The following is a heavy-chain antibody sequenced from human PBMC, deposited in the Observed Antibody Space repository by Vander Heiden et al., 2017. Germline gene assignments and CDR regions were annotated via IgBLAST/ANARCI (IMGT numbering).Heavy chain of an antibody. CDR3: AREGSTRDNWFDP. D-gene: IGHD2-2*01. V-gene: IGHV3-21*01. J-gene: IGHJ5*02. Sequence: VQLVESGGGLVTPGGSLRLSCPAAAFTFSSYSMNWVRQAPGKGLECVSCISSSDIYIYYADSVKSRFTISRDNAKNSLYLQMNSLRAEDTAVYYCAREGSTRDNWFDPWGQGTLVTVSS. CDR1: AFTFSSYS. CDR2: ISSSDIYI.